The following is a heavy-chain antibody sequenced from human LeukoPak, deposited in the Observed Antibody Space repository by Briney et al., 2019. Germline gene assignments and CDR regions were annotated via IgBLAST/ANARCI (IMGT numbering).Heavy chain of an antibody. D-gene: IGHD3-22*01. Sequence: GGSLRLSCAASGFTCSSYAMSWVRQAPGKGLEWVSAISGSGGSTYYADSVKGRFTISRDNSKNTLYLQMNSLRAEDTAVYYCAKRNRRDSSGYPALFDYWGQGTLVTVSS. CDR3: AKRNRRDSSGYPALFDY. J-gene: IGHJ4*02. V-gene: IGHV3-23*01. CDR2: ISGSGGST. CDR1: GFTCSSYA.